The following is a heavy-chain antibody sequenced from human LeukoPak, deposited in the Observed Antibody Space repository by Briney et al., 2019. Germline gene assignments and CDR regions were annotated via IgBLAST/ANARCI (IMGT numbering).Heavy chain of an antibody. J-gene: IGHJ6*03. CDR2: IGTAGDT. CDR3: ATSSGWNYYYYYYYMDV. D-gene: IGHD6-19*01. V-gene: IGHV3-13*01. CDR1: GFTFSSHD. Sequence: GGSLRLSCAASGFTFSSHDMHWVRQATGKGLEWVSGIGTAGDTYYPGSVKGRFTISRDNSKNTLYLQMNSLRAEDTAVYYCATSSGWNYYYYYYYMDVWGKGTTVTISS.